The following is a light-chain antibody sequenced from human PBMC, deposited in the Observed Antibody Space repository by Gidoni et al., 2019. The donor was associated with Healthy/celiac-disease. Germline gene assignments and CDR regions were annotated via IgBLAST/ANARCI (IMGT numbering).Light chain of an antibody. J-gene: IGKJ3*01. Sequence: DLQMTQSPSSLSASVGDRVTITCRASQSISSYLNWYQQKPGKAPKLLIYAASSLQSGVPSRFSGSGSGTDFTLTISSLQPEDFATYYYQQSYSTPLTFGHGTKVDIK. CDR3: QQSYSTPLT. CDR2: AAS. V-gene: IGKV1-39*01. CDR1: QSISSY.